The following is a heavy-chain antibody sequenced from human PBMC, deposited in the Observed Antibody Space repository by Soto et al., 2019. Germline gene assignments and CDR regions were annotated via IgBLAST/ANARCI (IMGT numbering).Heavy chain of an antibody. CDR2: IYHSGST. Sequence: SETLSLTCAVSGGSISSGGYSWSWIRQPPGKGLEWIGYIYHSGSTYYNPSLKSRVTISVDRSKNQFSLKLSSVTAADTAVYYCARVPDRWGQGSLVTVAS. J-gene: IGHJ5*02. V-gene: IGHV4-30-2*01. D-gene: IGHD2-2*01. CDR3: ARVPDR. CDR1: GGSISSGGYS.